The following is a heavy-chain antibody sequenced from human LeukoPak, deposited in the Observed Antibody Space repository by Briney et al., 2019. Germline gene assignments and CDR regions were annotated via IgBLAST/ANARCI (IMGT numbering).Heavy chain of an antibody. Sequence: GGSLRVSCAASGFTFDDYAMHWVRQAPGKGLERVSCISWNSGSIGYADSVKGRFTISRDNAKNSLYLQMNSLRAEDTALYYCAKDIGRGYSSGPGTWGQGTLVTVSS. CDR1: GFTFDDYA. CDR3: AKDIGRGYSSGPGT. D-gene: IGHD6-19*01. J-gene: IGHJ5*02. V-gene: IGHV3-9*01. CDR2: ISWNSGSI.